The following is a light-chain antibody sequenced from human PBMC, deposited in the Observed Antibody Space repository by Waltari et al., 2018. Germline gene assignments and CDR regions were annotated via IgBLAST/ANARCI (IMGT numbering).Light chain of an antibody. V-gene: IGKV1-39*01. J-gene: IGKJ1*01. CDR2: DAS. Sequence: DIHMTQSPFSLSASVGDRITISCRASQSTRSFLNWYQQRTGEAPKRPIYDASSLQSGVPSRFSCSGSGTDFTLTITSLQPEDFATYYCQQSYGTPRTFGQGTKVVIK. CDR1: QSTRSF. CDR3: QQSYGTPRT.